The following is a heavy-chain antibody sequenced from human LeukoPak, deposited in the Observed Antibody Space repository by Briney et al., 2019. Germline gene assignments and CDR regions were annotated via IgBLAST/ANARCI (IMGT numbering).Heavy chain of an antibody. J-gene: IGHJ4*02. CDR2: IKRKTNGGTA. CDR3: TTDFPDYFHS. CDR1: GFTFSNAW. Sequence: GGSLRLSCAASGFTFSNAWMSWVRQAPGKGLEWIGHIKRKTNGGTADYAAPVKGRFTISRDDSKNTMYLQINTLKTEDTAVYYCTTDFPDYFHSWGQRTLVSVSS. V-gene: IGHV3-15*01.